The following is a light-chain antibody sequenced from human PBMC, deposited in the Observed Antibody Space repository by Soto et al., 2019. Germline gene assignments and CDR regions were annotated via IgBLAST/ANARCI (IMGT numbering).Light chain of an antibody. J-gene: IGLJ2*01. CDR2: DVS. CDR1: SSDVGVYNY. CDR3: SSYTSSSTLVV. V-gene: IGLV2-14*01. Sequence: QSALTQPASVSGSPGQSITISCTGTSSDVGVYNYVSWYQQDPGKAPKLMIYDVSNRPSGVSNRFSGSKSGNTASLTISGLQAEDEADYYCSSYTSSSTLVVFGGGTKVTVL.